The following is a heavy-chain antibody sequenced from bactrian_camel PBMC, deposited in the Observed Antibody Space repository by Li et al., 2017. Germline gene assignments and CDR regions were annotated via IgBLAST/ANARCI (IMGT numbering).Heavy chain of an antibody. CDR1: GDTIGRYC. J-gene: IGHJ6*01. CDR2: IESDGST. CDR3: GKEGAIEGRTAGGLGY. V-gene: IGHV3S9*01. Sequence: HVQLVESGGGLVQPGGSLRLSCAASGDTIGRYCMGWFRQIPDKEREAVAGIESDGSTSYADSVKGRFTISRDHANNTVYLQMNSLKSEDTALYYCGKEGAIEGRTAGGLGYWGQGTQVTVS.